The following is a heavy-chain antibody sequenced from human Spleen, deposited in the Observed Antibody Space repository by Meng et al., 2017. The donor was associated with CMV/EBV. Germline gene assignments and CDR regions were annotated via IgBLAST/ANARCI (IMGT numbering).Heavy chain of an antibody. CDR2: ISSSSGHI. Sequence: CAASGFTFRDYNMNWVRQAPGKALEWVSSISSSSGHIYYADSVNGRFTISRDNAYTSLYLQMNSLRAEDTAVYYCARQVMAAAGDFDYWGQGTLVTVSS. J-gene: IGHJ4*02. D-gene: IGHD6-13*01. V-gene: IGHV3-21*01. CDR3: ARQVMAAAGDFDY. CDR1: GFTFRDYN.